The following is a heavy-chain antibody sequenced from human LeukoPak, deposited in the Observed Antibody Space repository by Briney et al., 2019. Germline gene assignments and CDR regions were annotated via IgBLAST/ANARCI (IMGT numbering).Heavy chain of an antibody. J-gene: IGHJ4*02. CDR1: GFTFSSYS. V-gene: IGHV3-48*01. D-gene: IGHD3-10*01. Sequence: PGGSLRLSCAASGFTFSSYSMNWVRQAPGKGLEWVSYISSSSSTIYYADSVKGRFTISRDNAKNLLYLQMNSLRAEDTAVYYCARDYYGSGSYYNDLGYWGQGTLVTVSS. CDR2: ISSSSSTI. CDR3: ARDYYGSGSYYNDLGY.